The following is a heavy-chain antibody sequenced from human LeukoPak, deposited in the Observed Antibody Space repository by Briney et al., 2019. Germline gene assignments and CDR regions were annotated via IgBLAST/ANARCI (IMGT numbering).Heavy chain of an antibody. CDR3: ARESPPNWFDP. J-gene: IGHJ5*02. CDR2: INPNGGTT. CDR1: GYTFITYY. V-gene: IGHV1-46*01. Sequence: ASVKVSCKASGYTFITYYIHWVRQAPGQGLEWMGIINPNGGTTSYAQKFQGRVTMTRDTSTSTVYMELSSLRSDDPAMYYCARESPPNWFDPWGQGTLVTVSS.